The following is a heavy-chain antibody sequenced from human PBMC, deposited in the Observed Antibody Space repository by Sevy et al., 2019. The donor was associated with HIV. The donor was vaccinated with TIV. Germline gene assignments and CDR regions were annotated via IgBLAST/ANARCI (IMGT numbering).Heavy chain of an antibody. J-gene: IGHJ4*02. CDR2: ISWNSGSI. D-gene: IGHD3-22*01. Sequence: GGYLRLSCAASGFTFDDYAMHWVRQAPGKGLEWVSGISWNSGSIGYADSVKGRFTISRDNAKNSLYLQMNSLRAEDTALYYCAKGVYYDTQNSPYYFDYWGQGTLVTVSS. CDR3: AKGVYYDTQNSPYYFDY. V-gene: IGHV3-9*01. CDR1: GFTFDDYA.